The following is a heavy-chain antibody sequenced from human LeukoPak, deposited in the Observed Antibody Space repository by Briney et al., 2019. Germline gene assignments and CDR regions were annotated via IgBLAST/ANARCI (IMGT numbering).Heavy chain of an antibody. V-gene: IGHV4-59*08. D-gene: IGHD3-10*01. CDR2: IYYSGST. J-gene: IGHJ4*02. Sequence: PSETLSLTCTVSGGSISSYYWSWIRQPPGKGLEWIGYIYYSGSTSYNPSLKSRVTISVDTSKNQFSLKLSSVTAADTAVYYCARQALGSLDYWGQGTLVTVSS. CDR3: ARQALGSLDY. CDR1: GGSISSYY.